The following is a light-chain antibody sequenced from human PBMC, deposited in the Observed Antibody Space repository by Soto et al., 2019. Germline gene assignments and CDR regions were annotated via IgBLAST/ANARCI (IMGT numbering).Light chain of an antibody. Sequence: QSVLSQPASVSGSPGQSITISCTGTSSDVGGFEYVSWYQHQPGKAPKLIIYDVTKRPSGVSNRFSGSKSGSTASLTISGIQAEDEGDYYCGSITRSSTSVYGTGTKV. CDR1: SSDVGGFEY. V-gene: IGLV2-14*01. J-gene: IGLJ1*01. CDR3: GSITRSSTSV. CDR2: DVT.